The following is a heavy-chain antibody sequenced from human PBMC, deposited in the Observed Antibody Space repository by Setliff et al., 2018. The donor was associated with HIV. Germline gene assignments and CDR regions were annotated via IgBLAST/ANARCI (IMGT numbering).Heavy chain of an antibody. Sequence: KTSETLSLTCTVSGDSISSYYWSWIRQPLGKGLECIGHLYHSGSTHYSPSLKSRVTMSVATSKNQFSLNLTSVTAADTAMYYCTRVTNSGKGRFDYWGQGTLVTVSS. CDR3: TRVTNSGKGRFDY. CDR2: LYHSGST. J-gene: IGHJ4*02. CDR1: GDSISSYY. D-gene: IGHD6-19*01. V-gene: IGHV4-59*12.